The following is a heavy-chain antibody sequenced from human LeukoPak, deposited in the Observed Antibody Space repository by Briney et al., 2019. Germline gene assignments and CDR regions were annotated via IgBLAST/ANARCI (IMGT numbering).Heavy chain of an antibody. CDR2: INPYSGDT. Sequence: GESLKISCKGSGYSFTSYWIGWVRQAPGQGLEWMGRINPYSGDTNFAQKFQGRVTMTRDTSITTAYMDLSSLTPDDTAVYFCARDQGSLTRSWYTGYWGQGTQVTVSS. CDR1: GYSFTSYW. J-gene: IGHJ4*02. V-gene: IGHV1-2*06. CDR3: ARDQGSLTRSWYTGY. D-gene: IGHD6-13*01.